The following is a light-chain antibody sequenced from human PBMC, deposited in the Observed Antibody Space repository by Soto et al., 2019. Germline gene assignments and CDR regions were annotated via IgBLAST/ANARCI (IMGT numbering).Light chain of an antibody. CDR2: GAS. V-gene: IGKV3-20*01. CDR1: QSVSSNY. CDR3: QQYGGSPPT. Sequence: EIVLTQSPGTLSLSPGERATLSCRASQSVSSNYLAWYQRKPGQAPRLLIYGASSRATDIPNRFSGSGSGTDITLTIIRLEPEDFAVYFCQQYGGSPPTFGQGTKVEIK. J-gene: IGKJ1*01.